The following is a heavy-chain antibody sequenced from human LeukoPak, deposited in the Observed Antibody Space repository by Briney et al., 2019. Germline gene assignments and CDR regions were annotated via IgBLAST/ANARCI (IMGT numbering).Heavy chain of an antibody. CDR1: GGSISSSNW. CDR2: IYHSGST. Sequence: PSGTLSLTCAVSGGSISSSNWWSWVRQPPGKGLEWIGEIYHSGSTNYNPSLKSRVTISVDKSKNQFSLKLSSVTAADTAVYYCARVGDSSGYYYTGTYFDYWGQGTLDTVSS. V-gene: IGHV4-4*02. J-gene: IGHJ4*02. CDR3: ARVGDSSGYYYTGTYFDY. D-gene: IGHD3-22*01.